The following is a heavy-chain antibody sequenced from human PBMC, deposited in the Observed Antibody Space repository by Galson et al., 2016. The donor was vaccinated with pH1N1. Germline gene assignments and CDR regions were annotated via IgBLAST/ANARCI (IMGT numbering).Heavy chain of an antibody. Sequence: SLRLSCAASGFSFSNFGMHWVRQAPGKGLEWVTFIHHDVTNKDYADSVKGRFTISRDNAKNTLYLQMDSLRAEDTAVYFCARARLFTTGDPTGYFDYWGQGTLVTASS. J-gene: IGHJ4*02. CDR3: ARARLFTTGDPTGYFDY. CDR2: IHHDVTNK. CDR1: GFSFSNFG. D-gene: IGHD1-1*01. V-gene: IGHV3-30*02.